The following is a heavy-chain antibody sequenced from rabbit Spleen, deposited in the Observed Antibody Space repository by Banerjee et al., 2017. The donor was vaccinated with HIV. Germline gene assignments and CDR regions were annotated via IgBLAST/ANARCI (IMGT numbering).Heavy chain of an antibody. CDR3: ARNYVNAFDP. Sequence: QQQLEESGGGLVKPEGSLTLTCTASGFSFSSNWICWVRQAPGKGLEWIACIDTSDGDTDYANWPKGRFTISKASSTTVTLQMTSLTAADTATYFCARNYVNAFDPRGPGTLVTVS. CDR1: GFSFSSNW. J-gene: IGHJ2*01. D-gene: IGHD1-1*01. V-gene: IGHV1S45*01. CDR2: IDTSDGDT.